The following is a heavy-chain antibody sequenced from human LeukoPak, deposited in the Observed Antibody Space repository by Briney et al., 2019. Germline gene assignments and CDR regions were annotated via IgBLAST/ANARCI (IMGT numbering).Heavy chain of an antibody. V-gene: IGHV3-33*01. D-gene: IGHD3-3*01. CDR2: IWYDGSNK. Sequence: GRSLRLSCAASGFTFSSYGMHWVRQAPGKGLEWVAVIWYDGSNKYYADSVKGRFTISRDNSKNTLYLQMNSLRAEDTAVYYCARDDDGSYFDYWGQGTLVTVSS. CDR1: GFTFSSYG. J-gene: IGHJ4*02. CDR3: ARDDDGSYFDY.